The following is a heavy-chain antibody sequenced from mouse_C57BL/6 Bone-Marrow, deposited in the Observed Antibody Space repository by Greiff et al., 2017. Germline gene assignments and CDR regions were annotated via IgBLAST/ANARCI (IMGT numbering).Heavy chain of an antibody. J-gene: IGHJ2*01. D-gene: IGHD1-1*01. Sequence: EVQLQQSGPELVKPGASVKIPCKASGYTFTDYNMDWVKQSHGKSLEWIGDINPNNGGTIYNQKFKGKATLTVDKSSSTAYMELRSLTSEDTAVYYCARRAYGSSPYYFDYWGQGTTLTVSS. CDR1: GYTFTDYN. V-gene: IGHV1-18*01. CDR3: ARRAYGSSPYYFDY. CDR2: INPNNGGT.